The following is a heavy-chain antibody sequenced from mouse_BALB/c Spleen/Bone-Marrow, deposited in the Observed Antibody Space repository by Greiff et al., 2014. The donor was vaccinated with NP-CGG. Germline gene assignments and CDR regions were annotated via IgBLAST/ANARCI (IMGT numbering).Heavy chain of an antibody. V-gene: IGHV1S56*01. CDR3: ARQAMDY. J-gene: IGHJ4*01. Sequence: LVESGPELVKPGASVKMSCKASGYTFTSYYIHWVKQRPGQGLEWIGCIYPGDGSTKYNEKFKGKTTLTADKSSSTAYMLLSSLTSEDSAIYFCARQAMDYWGQGTSVTVSS. CDR1: GYTFTSYY. CDR2: IYPGDGST.